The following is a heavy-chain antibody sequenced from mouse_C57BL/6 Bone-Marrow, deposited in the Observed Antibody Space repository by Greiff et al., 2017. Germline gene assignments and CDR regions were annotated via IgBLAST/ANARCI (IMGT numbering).Heavy chain of an antibody. D-gene: IGHD2-12*01. J-gene: IGHJ4*01. V-gene: IGHV3-6*01. CDR3: AYETYYAMDY. CDR1: GYSITSGYY. CDR2: ISYDGSN. Sequence: ESGPGLVKPSQSLSLTCSVTGYSITSGYYWNWIRQFPGNKLELMGYISYDGSNNYNPSLKNRISITLDTSKNQFFLMLNSVTTEDTATCSCAYETYYAMDYWGQGTSVTVSS.